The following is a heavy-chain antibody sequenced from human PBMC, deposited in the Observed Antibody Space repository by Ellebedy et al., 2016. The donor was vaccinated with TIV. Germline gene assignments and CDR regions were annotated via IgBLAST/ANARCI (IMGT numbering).Heavy chain of an antibody. CDR1: GFTFSSYG. CDR2: ISYDGSNK. J-gene: IGHJ4*02. V-gene: IGHV3-30*03. Sequence: GGSLRLSXAASGFTFSSYGMHWVRQAPGKGLEWVAVISYDGSNKYYADSVKGRFTISRDNSKNTLYLQMNSLRAEDTAVYYCARALVTAIPRQGYWGQGTLVTVSS. CDR3: ARALVTAIPRQGY. D-gene: IGHD2-21*02.